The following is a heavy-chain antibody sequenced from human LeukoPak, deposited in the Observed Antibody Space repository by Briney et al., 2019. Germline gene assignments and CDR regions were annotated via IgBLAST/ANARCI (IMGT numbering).Heavy chain of an antibody. CDR3: ARRYCTSTSCYYFDY. CDR1: AYSIGSNNY. J-gene: IGHJ4*02. CDR2: VYHSGST. Sequence: SETLSLTCTVSAYSIGSNNYWGWIRQPPGKGLEWIASVYHSGSTYYNPSLKSRVTISVDTSKNQFSLKLSSVTAADTAVYYCARRYCTSTSCYYFDYWGQGTLVTVSS. D-gene: IGHD2-2*01. V-gene: IGHV4-38-2*02.